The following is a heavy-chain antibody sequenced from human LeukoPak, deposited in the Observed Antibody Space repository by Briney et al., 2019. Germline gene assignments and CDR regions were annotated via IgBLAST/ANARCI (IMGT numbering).Heavy chain of an antibody. D-gene: IGHD2-15*01. CDR2: IHYSRST. CDR1: GGSISSGDYY. V-gene: IGHV4-31*03. J-gene: IGHJ4*02. Sequence: SETLSLTCTVSGGSISSGDYYWSWIRQHPGKGLEWIGYIHYSRSTYYNPSLKSRVTISVDTSKKQFSLKLSSVTAADTAVYYCARVGVAAKSSRYFDYWGQGTLVTVSS. CDR3: ARVGVAAKSSRYFDY.